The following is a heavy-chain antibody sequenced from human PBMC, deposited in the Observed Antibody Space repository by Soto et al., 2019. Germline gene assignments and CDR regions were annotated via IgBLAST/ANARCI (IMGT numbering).Heavy chain of an antibody. V-gene: IGHV1-46*02. CDR3: ARGGHSAVVTDSFDY. D-gene: IGHD2-21*02. Sequence: GASVKVSCKPSGYTLNTYYLHWVRQAPGQGLEWMGIIHPSGGGSTYAQKFLGRVTMTRDTSTSTVFMELSSLRSADTAVYYCARGGHSAVVTDSFDYWGQGTLVTVSS. J-gene: IGHJ4*02. CDR1: GYTLNTYY. CDR2: IHPSGGGS.